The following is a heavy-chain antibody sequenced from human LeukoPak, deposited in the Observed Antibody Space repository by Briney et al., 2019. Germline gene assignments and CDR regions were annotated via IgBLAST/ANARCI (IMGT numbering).Heavy chain of an antibody. J-gene: IGHJ4*02. V-gene: IGHV1-2*02. D-gene: IGHD1-26*01. CDR3: VPSANYYYFDY. CDR2: INPKSGGT. Sequence: GASVKVSCRASGYTFTNYYMHWVRQAPGLGFEWMGWINPKSGGTSYPQKFQGRLTMTRDTSISTAYMELSSLRPHDTAVYYCVPSANYYYFDYWGQGTLVTVSS. CDR1: GYTFTNYY.